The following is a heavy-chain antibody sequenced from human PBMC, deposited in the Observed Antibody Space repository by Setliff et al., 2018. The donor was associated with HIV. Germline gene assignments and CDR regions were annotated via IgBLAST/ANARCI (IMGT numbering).Heavy chain of an antibody. J-gene: IGHJ4*02. CDR3: ARDGKSSFDY. CDR1: GGSFSDYY. Sequence: SETMSLTCAVYGGSFSDYYWTWIRQPPGKGLEWIGEINHSGSTNCNPSLKSRVTISVDTSKNQFSLKVSSVTAADTAVYYCARDGKSSFDYWGQGTLVTVSS. V-gene: IGHV4-34*01. CDR2: INHSGST.